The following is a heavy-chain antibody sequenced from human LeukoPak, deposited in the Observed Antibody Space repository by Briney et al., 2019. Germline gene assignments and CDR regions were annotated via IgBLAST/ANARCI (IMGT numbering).Heavy chain of an antibody. CDR2: INHSGST. CDR1: GGSISSYY. J-gene: IGHJ4*02. CDR3: ARGLKVVQATPIIYFGY. V-gene: IGHV4-34*01. Sequence: SETLSLTCTVSGGSISSYYWSWIRQPPGKGLEWIGEINHSGSTNYNPSLKSRVTISVDTSKNQFSLKLSSVTAADTAVYYCARGLKVVQATPIIYFGYWGQGTLVTVSS. D-gene: IGHD2-15*01.